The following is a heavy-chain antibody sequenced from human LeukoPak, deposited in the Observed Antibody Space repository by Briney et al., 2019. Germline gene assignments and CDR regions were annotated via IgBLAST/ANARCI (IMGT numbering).Heavy chain of an antibody. CDR1: GFTFNSYA. V-gene: IGHV3-23*01. CDR3: AKGQSRDDFWSGYLPHFDY. CDR2: ISGRGDDT. Sequence: GGSLRLSCAASGFTFNSYAMTWVRQAPGKGLGWVSSISGRGDDTYSADSVKGRFTISRDNSKNTLYLQMNSLRAEDTAVYYCAKGQSRDDFWSGYLPHFDYWGQGTLVTVFS. D-gene: IGHD3-3*01. J-gene: IGHJ4*02.